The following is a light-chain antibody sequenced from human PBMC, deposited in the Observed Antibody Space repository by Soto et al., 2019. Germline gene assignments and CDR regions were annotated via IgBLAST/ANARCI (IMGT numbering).Light chain of an antibody. CDR2: GAF. J-gene: IGKJ5*01. Sequence: EIVMTQSPVALSVSPGERATLSCRASQSVRSNLAWYQQKPGQAPNLLIYGAFTRATGIPARFSGTGSGTEFTLTISSLQSEDFALYYCQQYNDWPLTFGQGTRLEIK. V-gene: IGKV3-15*01. CDR1: QSVRSN. CDR3: QQYNDWPLT.